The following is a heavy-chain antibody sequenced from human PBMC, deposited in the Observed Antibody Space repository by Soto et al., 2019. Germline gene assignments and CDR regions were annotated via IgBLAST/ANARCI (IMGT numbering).Heavy chain of an antibody. J-gene: IGHJ4*02. Sequence: QLQLQESGPGLVKPSETLSLTCTVSGGSISSSSYYWRWIRQPPGKGLEWIGSIYYSGSTYYNPSLKSRVTISVDTSKNQFSLKLSSVTAADTAVYYCARHRGYSYGLLYYFDYWGQGTLVTVSS. CDR2: IYYSGST. V-gene: IGHV4-39*01. CDR1: GGSISSSSYY. CDR3: ARHRGYSYGLLYYFDY. D-gene: IGHD5-18*01.